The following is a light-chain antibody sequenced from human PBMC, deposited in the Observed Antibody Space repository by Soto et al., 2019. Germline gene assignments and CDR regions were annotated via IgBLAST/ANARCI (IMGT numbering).Light chain of an antibody. CDR3: QQYGSSPT. CDR2: DAS. CDR1: QSVSSSY. V-gene: IGKV3-20*01. J-gene: IGKJ1*01. Sequence: EIVLTQSPGTLSLSPGERATLSCRSSQSVSSSYLAWYQQKPGQAPRLLIYDASSRATGIPDRFSGSGSRTDFTLTISRLEPEDFAVYYFQQYGSSPTFGQGTKVQIK.